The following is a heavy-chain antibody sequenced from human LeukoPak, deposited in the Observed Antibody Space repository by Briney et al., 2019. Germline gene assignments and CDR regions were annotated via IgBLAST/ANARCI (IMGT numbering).Heavy chain of an antibody. CDR2: IFYSGST. Sequence: PSETLSLTCTVSGGSISSYSWSWIRQPPGKGLELIGCIFYSGSTNYNPSLKSRVTISVDTSKNQFSLKLSSVTAADTAVYYCARDTLIATAGTWSVSYHGMDVWGQGTTVTVSS. J-gene: IGHJ6*02. V-gene: IGHV4-59*01. CDR1: GGSISSYS. CDR3: ARDTLIATAGTWSVSYHGMDV. D-gene: IGHD6-13*01.